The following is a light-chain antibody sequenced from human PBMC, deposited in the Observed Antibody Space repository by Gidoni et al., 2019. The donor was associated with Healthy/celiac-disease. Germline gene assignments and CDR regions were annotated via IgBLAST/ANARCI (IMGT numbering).Light chain of an antibody. CDR3: QQGYSTPRT. Sequence: DIQMTQSPSSLSASVADRFTITCLASQSISSYLNWYQPKPGKAPKLLIYAASSLQSGVPSRFSGSGSGTDFTLTISSLQPEDFAAYYCQQGYSTPRTFGGGTKVEIK. J-gene: IGKJ4*01. CDR1: QSISSY. CDR2: AAS. V-gene: IGKV1-39*01.